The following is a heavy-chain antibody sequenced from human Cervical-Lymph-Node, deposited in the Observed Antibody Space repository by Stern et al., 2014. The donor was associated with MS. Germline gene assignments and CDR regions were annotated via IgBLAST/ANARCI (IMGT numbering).Heavy chain of an antibody. V-gene: IGHV5-51*01. D-gene: IGHD7-27*01. Sequence: VQLVQSGAEVRKPGESLKISCKSSGYIFTNYWIAWVRQMPGKGLEWMGIIYPGDSDIRYNPSFQGQVTISGDKSISTAFLQWTSLKASDSAIYYCARQLSGARFDNWGQGTRVTVSS. CDR3: ARQLSGARFDN. CDR2: IYPGDSDI. J-gene: IGHJ4*02. CDR1: GYIFTNYW.